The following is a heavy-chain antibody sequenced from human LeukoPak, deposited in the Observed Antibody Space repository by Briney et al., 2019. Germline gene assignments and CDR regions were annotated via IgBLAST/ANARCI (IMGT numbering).Heavy chain of an antibody. CDR2: ISSSSSYI. CDR3: ARDHYYDSSGAWQNAFDI. D-gene: IGHD3-22*01. Sequence: GGSLRLSCAASGFTFSSYSMNWVRQAPGKGLEWVSSISSSSSYIYYADSVKGRFTISRDNAKNSLYLQMNSLRAEDTAVYYCARDHYYDSSGAWQNAFDIWGQGTMVTVSS. V-gene: IGHV3-21*01. CDR1: GFTFSSYS. J-gene: IGHJ3*02.